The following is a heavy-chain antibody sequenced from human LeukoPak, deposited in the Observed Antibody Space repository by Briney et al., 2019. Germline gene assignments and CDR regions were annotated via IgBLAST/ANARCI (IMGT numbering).Heavy chain of an antibody. CDR1: GGSISSGGYY. CDR3: ARDYYGSGTGYPNNWFDP. J-gene: IGHJ5*02. Sequence: SETLSLTCTVSGGSISSGGYYWSWIRQHPGKGLEWIGYIYYSGSTYYNPSLKSRVTISVDTSKNQFSLKLSSVTAADTAVYYCARDYYGSGTGYPNNWFDPWGQGTLVTVSS. D-gene: IGHD3-10*01. V-gene: IGHV4-31*03. CDR2: IYYSGST.